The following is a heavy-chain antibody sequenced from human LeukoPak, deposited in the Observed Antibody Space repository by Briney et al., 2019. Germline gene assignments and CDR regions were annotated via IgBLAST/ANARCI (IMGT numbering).Heavy chain of an antibody. CDR3: ARGPDYDILADYFDY. CDR2: ISNSGSII. J-gene: IGHJ4*02. V-gene: IGHV3-11*04. CDR1: GFTFSDYY. Sequence: PGGSLRLSCAASGFTFSDYYMSWIRQAPGKGLEWISYISNSGSIISYADSVKGRFTISRDNAKNSLYLQMNSLRPEDTAVYYCARGPDYDILADYFDYWGQGTLVTVSS. D-gene: IGHD3-9*01.